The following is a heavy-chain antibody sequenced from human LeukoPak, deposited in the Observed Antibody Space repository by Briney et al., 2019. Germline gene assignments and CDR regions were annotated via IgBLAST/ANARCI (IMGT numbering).Heavy chain of an antibody. V-gene: IGHV4-4*02. CDR3: ARVRYGMDV. Sequence: PSETLSLTCAVSGGSISSSNWWSWVRQPPGKGLEWIGEIYHSGSTNYNPSLESRITLSVDKSKNQFSLKLSSVTFADTAVYYCARVRYGMDVWGQGTTVTVSS. CDR2: IYHSGST. CDR1: GGSISSSNW. J-gene: IGHJ6*02.